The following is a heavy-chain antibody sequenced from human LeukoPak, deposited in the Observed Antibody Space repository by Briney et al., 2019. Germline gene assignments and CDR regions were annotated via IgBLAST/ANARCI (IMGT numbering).Heavy chain of an antibody. Sequence: PGGSLRLSCAASGFTFSSYEMNWVRQAPGKGLEWVSYISSSGSTIYYADSVKGRFTISRDNAKNSLYLQMSSLRAEDTAVYYCVKTPRLLWFGELLSEYDGYWGQGTLVTVSS. CDR2: ISSSGSTI. CDR1: GFTFSSYE. D-gene: IGHD3-10*01. V-gene: IGHV3-48*03. J-gene: IGHJ4*02. CDR3: VKTPRLLWFGELLSEYDGY.